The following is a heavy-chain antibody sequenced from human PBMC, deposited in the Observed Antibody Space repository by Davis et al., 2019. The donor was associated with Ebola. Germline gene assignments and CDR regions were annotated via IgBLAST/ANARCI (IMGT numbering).Heavy chain of an antibody. CDR3: AKGDKMIY. CDR1: GFTFSSYG. D-gene: IGHD2-21*01. CDR2: ISYDGSNK. J-gene: IGHJ4*02. Sequence: GGSLRLSCAASGFTFSSYGMHWVRQAPGKGLEWVAVISYDGSNKYYADSVKGRFTISRDNSKNTLYLQMNSLRAEDTAVYYCAKGDKMIYWGQGTLVTVSS. V-gene: IGHV3-30*18.